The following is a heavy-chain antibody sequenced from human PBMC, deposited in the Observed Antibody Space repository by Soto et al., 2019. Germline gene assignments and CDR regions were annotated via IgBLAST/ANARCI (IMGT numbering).Heavy chain of an antibody. D-gene: IGHD6-19*01. CDR3: ATLVAVAGPLLRMSVGFDP. Sequence: ASVKVSCKVSGYTLTELSMHWVRQAPGKGXEWMGGFDPEDGETIYAQKFQGRVTMTEDTSTDTAYMELSSLRSEDTAVYYCATLVAVAGPLLRMSVGFDPWGQGTLVTVS. J-gene: IGHJ5*02. CDR2: FDPEDGET. V-gene: IGHV1-24*01. CDR1: GYTLTELS.